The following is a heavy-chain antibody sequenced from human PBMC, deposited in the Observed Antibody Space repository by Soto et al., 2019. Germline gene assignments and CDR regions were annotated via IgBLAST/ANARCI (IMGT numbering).Heavy chain of an antibody. CDR2: MNPNSGNT. V-gene: IGHV1-8*01. CDR1: GYTFTSYD. Sequence: QVQLVQSGAEVKKPAASVKVSCKASGYTFTSYDINCVRQATGQGLEWMGWMNPNSGNTGYAQKFQGRVTMTRNTSISTAYMELSSLRSEDTAVYYCARERSAAGTGWFDPWGQGTLVTVSS. J-gene: IGHJ5*02. D-gene: IGHD6-13*01. CDR3: ARERSAAGTGWFDP.